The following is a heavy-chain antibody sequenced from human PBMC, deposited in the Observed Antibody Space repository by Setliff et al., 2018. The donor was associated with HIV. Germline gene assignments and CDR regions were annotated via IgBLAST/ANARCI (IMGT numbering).Heavy chain of an antibody. V-gene: IGHV4-38-2*01. J-gene: IGHJ4*02. CDR3: ARHISDFWSNYQTPFDY. CDR1: GYSISTAYY. CDR2: VYHSGTT. D-gene: IGHD3-3*01. Sequence: PSETLSLTCAVSGYSISTAYYWGWIRQPPGKGLEWIGSVYHSGTTYYNPSLKSRVTISVDTSKNQFSLNLSSVTVADTAVYYCARHISDFWSNYQTPFDYWGQGTLVTVSS.